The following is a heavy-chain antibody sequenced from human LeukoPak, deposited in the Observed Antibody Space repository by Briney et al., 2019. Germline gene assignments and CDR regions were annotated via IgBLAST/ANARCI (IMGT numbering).Heavy chain of an antibody. CDR3: TRGAGWLIDY. Sequence: SETLSLTCTVSGGSISSYYWSWIRQPPGKGLEWIGYFHNSGTSTYNPSLKSRITISADTSKNQFSLKLNSLTTADTAVYYCTRGAGWLIDYWGQGILVTVSS. V-gene: IGHV4-59*01. J-gene: IGHJ4*02. CDR1: GGSISSYY. D-gene: IGHD3-16*01. CDR2: FHNSGTS.